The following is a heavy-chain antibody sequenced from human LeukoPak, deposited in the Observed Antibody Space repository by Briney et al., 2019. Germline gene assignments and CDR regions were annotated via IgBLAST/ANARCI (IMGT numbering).Heavy chain of an antibody. D-gene: IGHD6-19*01. Sequence: SETMSLTCAVSGYSISSGYYWGWIRQPPGKGLEWIGSIYHSGSTYYNPSLKSRVTISVDTSKNQFSLKLSSVTAADTAVYYCARYIAVAGLDAFDIWGQGTMVTVSS. CDR2: IYHSGST. CDR1: GYSISSGYY. J-gene: IGHJ3*02. V-gene: IGHV4-38-2*01. CDR3: ARYIAVAGLDAFDI.